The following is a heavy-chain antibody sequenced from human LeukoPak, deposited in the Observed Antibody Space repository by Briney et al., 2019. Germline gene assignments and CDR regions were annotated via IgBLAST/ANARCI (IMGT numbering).Heavy chain of an antibody. V-gene: IGHV4-34*01. D-gene: IGHD2-2*01. CDR1: GGSFSGYY. Sequence: PSETLSLTCAVSGGSFSGYYWSWIRPPPGKGLEWIGEISHSGSTNYNPSLKSRVTISVDTSKNQFSLKLSSVTAADTAVYYCARAAKVVPAAIVYWGQGTLVTVSS. CDR3: ARAAKVVPAAIVY. CDR2: ISHSGST. J-gene: IGHJ4*02.